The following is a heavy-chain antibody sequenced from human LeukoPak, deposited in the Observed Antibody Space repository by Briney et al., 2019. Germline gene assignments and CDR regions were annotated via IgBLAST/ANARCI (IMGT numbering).Heavy chain of an antibody. V-gene: IGHV4-34*01. Sequence: SETLSLTCAVYGGSFSGYYWSWIRQPPGKGLEWIGEINHSGSTNYNPSLKSRVTISVDTSKNQFSLKLSSVTAADTAVYYCARCPKRYCSSTSCYGGYYYGMDVWGKGTTVTVSS. J-gene: IGHJ6*04. CDR1: GGSFSGYY. D-gene: IGHD2-2*01. CDR2: INHSGST. CDR3: ARCPKRYCSSTSCYGGYYYGMDV.